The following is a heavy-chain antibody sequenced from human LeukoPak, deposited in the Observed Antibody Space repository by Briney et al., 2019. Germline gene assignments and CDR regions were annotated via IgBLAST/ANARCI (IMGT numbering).Heavy chain of an antibody. CDR2: IRYDGSNK. D-gene: IGHD3-9*01. CDR1: GFTFSNYG. Sequence: GGSLRLSCAASGFTFSNYGMHWVRQAPGKGLEWVAFIRYDGSNKYYADSVKGRFTISRDNSKNTLYLQMNSLRAEDTAVYYCAKVGTANVLRYFDWLFAFDIWGQGTMVTVSS. CDR3: AKVGTANVLRYFDWLFAFDI. V-gene: IGHV3-30*02. J-gene: IGHJ3*02.